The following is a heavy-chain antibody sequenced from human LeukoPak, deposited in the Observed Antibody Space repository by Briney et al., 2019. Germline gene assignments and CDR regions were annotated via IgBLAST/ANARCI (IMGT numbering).Heavy chain of an antibody. Sequence: ASVKVSCKASGYTFTGYYMHWVRQAPGQGLEWMGWINPNSGGTNYAQKFQGRVTMTRDTSISTAYMELSRLRSDDTAVYYCARVAPVYYDSSGAADYWGQGTLVTVSS. CDR1: GYTFTGYY. J-gene: IGHJ4*02. V-gene: IGHV1-2*02. D-gene: IGHD3-22*01. CDR2: INPNSGGT. CDR3: ARVAPVYYDSSGAADY.